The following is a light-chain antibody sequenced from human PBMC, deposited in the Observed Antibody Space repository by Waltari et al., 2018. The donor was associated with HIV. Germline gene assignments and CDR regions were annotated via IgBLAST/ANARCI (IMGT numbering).Light chain of an antibody. CDR3: QQYSTWPPWT. J-gene: IGKJ1*01. CDR1: QSISNN. Sequence: DIVMTQSPATLSVSPGERATLSCRASQSISNNLAWYQQKPGQAPRLLMYDASTRATGVPARFSGSGSGTEFTLTISSLQSEDFALYFCQQYSTWPPWTFGQGTQLEIK. CDR2: DAS. V-gene: IGKV3-15*01.